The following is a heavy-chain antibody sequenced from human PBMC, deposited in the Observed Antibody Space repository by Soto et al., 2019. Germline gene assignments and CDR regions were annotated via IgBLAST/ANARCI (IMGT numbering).Heavy chain of an antibody. CDR3: VRDGTKTLRDWFDP. D-gene: IGHD1-1*01. Sequence: SETLSLTCTVSGTSISGFYWSWIRKSAGKGLEWIGRIYATGTTDYNPSLKSRVMMSVDTSKKQFSLKLRSVTAADTAVYYCVRDGTKTLRDWFDPWGQGISVTVSS. CDR2: IYATGTT. V-gene: IGHV4-4*07. J-gene: IGHJ5*02. CDR1: GTSISGFY.